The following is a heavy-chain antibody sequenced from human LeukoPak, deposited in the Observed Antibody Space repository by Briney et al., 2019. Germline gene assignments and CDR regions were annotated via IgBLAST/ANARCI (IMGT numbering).Heavy chain of an antibody. CDR2: IRYDGSDK. CDR3: PKDLFGDYVWGTYRAIDH. CDR1: GFTLSTYG. J-gene: IGHJ4*02. Sequence: GGSLRLSRVASGFTLSTYGMNWVRQVPGKGLEWVAFIRYDGSDKFFADSVKGRFTISRDNSKNTLFLQMNSLRLEDTAVYHCPKDLFGDYVWGTYRAIDHWGQGTLVTVSS. V-gene: IGHV3-30*02. D-gene: IGHD3-16*01.